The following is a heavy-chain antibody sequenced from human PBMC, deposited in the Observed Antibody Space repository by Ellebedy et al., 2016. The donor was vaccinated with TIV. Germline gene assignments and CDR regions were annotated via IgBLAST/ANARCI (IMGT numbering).Heavy chain of an antibody. CDR3: AKGHSSGWYFFDY. J-gene: IGHJ4*02. D-gene: IGHD6-19*01. CDR2: ISASGGST. Sequence: GGSLRLSCAASGFTFSSYAMSWVRQAPGKGLEWVSTISASGGSTYYAASVKGRFTISRDKSKNTRFLQMNSLRAEDTAVYYCAKGHSSGWYFFDYWGQGTPVTVSS. V-gene: IGHV3-23*01. CDR1: GFTFSSYA.